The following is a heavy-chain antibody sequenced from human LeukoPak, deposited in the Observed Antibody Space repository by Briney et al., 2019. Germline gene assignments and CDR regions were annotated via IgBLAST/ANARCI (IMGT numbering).Heavy chain of an antibody. J-gene: IGHJ4*02. Sequence: GGSLRLSCAASGFTFSSYAMHWVRQAPGKGLEWVAVITYDGSNKYYADSVKGRFTISRDNSKNTLYLQMNSLRAEDTAVYYCARGEQLALDCWGRGTLVTVSS. V-gene: IGHV3-30*04. CDR3: ARGEQLALDC. CDR1: GFTFSSYA. D-gene: IGHD6-13*01. CDR2: ITYDGSNK.